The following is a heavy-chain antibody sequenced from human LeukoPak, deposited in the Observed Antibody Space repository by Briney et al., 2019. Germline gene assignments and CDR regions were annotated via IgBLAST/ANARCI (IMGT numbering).Heavy chain of an antibody. D-gene: IGHD2-2*02. Sequence: GGSLRLSCAASGFTFDDYGMSWVRQAPGKGLEWVSGINWNGGSTGYADSVKGRFTISRDNAKNSLYLQMNSLRAEDTALYYCARRDIVVVPAAIMGAFDIWGQGTMVTVSS. CDR1: GFTFDDYG. J-gene: IGHJ3*02. V-gene: IGHV3-20*04. CDR2: INWNGGST. CDR3: ARRDIVVVPAAIMGAFDI.